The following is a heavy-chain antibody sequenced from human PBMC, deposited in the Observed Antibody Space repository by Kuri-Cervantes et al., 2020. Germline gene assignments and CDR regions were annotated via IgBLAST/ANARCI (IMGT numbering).Heavy chain of an antibody. CDR2: ISSSSSTI. CDR3: ARAELGYCSGGSCYSGAFDI. CDR1: GFTFSSYS. D-gene: IGHD2-15*01. V-gene: IGHV3-48*01. J-gene: IGHJ3*02. Sequence: GGSLRLSCAASGFTFSSYSMNWVRQAPGKGLEWVSYISSSSSTIYYADSVKGRFTISRDNAKNSLYLQMNSLRAEDTAVYYCARAELGYCSGGSCYSGAFDIWGQGAMVTVSS.